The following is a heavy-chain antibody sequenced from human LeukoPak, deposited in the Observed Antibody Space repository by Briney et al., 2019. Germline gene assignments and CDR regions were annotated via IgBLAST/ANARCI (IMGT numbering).Heavy chain of an antibody. CDR3: ARGPPANVYGGNVQPYFQH. CDR1: GGSISSYY. CDR2: IYYSGST. D-gene: IGHD4-23*01. V-gene: IGHV4-59*01. Sequence: SETLSLTCTVSGGSISSYYWSWIRQPPGKGLEWIGYIYYSGSTNYNPSLKSRVTISVDTSKNQFSLKLSSVTAADTAVYYCARGPPANVYGGNVQPYFQHWGQGTLVTVSS. J-gene: IGHJ1*01.